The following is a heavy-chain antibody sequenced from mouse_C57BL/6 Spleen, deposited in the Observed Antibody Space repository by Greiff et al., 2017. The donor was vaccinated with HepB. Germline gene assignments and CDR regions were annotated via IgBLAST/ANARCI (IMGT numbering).Heavy chain of an antibody. J-gene: IGHJ1*03. D-gene: IGHD2-3*01. CDR3: ARGRPDLYGGYYGYFDV. Sequence: EVQLQQSGAELVRPGSSVKMSCKTSGYTFTSYGINWVKQRPGQGLEWIGYIYIGNGYTEYNEKFKGKATLTSDTSSSTAYMQLSSLTSEDSAIYFCARGRPDLYGGYYGYFDVWGTGTTVTVSS. V-gene: IGHV1-58*01. CDR2: IYIGNGYT. CDR1: GYTFTSYG.